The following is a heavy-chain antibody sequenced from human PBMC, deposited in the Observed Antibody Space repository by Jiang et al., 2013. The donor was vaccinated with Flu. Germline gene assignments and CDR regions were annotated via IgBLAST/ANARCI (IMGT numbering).Heavy chain of an antibody. Sequence: GAEVKKPGSSVKVSCKASGGTFSSYTISWVRQAPGQGLEWMGRIIPILGIANYAQKFQGRVTITADKSTSTAYMELSSLRSEDTAVYYCARGHDYSFHFDIWGQGTMVTVSS. V-gene: IGHV1-69*02. J-gene: IGHJ3*02. D-gene: IGHD4-11*01. CDR2: IIPILGIA. CDR3: ARGHDYSFHFDI. CDR1: GGTFSSYT.